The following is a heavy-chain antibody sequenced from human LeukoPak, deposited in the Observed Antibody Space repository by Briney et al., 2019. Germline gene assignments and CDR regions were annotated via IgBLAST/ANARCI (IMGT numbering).Heavy chain of an antibody. J-gene: IGHJ5*02. V-gene: IGHV4-61*02. CDR2: IYTSGSA. CDR3: ARDSEYGPNWFDP. D-gene: IGHD1-14*01. CDR1: GASVNSGSYY. Sequence: PSETLSLTCTVSGASVNSGSYYWTWIRQPAGKGLEWIGRIYTSGSANYNPSLKSRVTMSVDTSKNQFSLKLSSVTAADTAVYYCARDSEYGPNWFDPWGQGTLVTVSS.